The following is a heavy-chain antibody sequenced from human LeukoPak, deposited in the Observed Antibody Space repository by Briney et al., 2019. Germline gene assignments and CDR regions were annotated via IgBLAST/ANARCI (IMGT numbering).Heavy chain of an antibody. V-gene: IGHV3-21*01. Sequence: PGGSLRLSCAASGFTFSSYSMNWVRQAPGKGLEWVSSISSISSYIYYADSVKGRFTVSRDNAKNSLYLHMDSLRAEDTAVYYCARDPSGTYYPRVSGALDIWGQGTMVTVSS. CDR1: GFTFSSYS. J-gene: IGHJ3*02. CDR2: ISSISSYI. CDR3: ARDPSGTYYPRVSGALDI. D-gene: IGHD1-26*01.